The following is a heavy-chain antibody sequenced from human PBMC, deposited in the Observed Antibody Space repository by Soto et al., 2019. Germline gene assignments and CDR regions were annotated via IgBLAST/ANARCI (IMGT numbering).Heavy chain of an antibody. CDR3: ARYSGKYQGPIDY. CDR2: ISYDGSNK. D-gene: IGHD1-26*01. J-gene: IGHJ4*02. CDR1: GFTFSHYG. Sequence: GGSLRLSCAASGFTFSHYGIHWVRPAPGKGLEWLAVISYDGSNKHYADSVKGRFTVSRDNSKNTLYLQMNSLRAEDTAVYFCARYSGKYQGPIDYWGQGTLVTVSS. V-gene: IGHV3-30*03.